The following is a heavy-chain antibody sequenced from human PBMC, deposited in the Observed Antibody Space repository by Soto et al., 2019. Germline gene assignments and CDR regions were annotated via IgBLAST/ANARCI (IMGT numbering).Heavy chain of an antibody. J-gene: IGHJ5*02. CDR1: GGSFSGYY. CDR3: ARRAGIAARGGVPRRWFDP. Sequence: SETLSLTCAVYGGSFSGYYWSWIRQPPGKGLEWIGEINHSGSTNYNPSLKSRVTISVDTSKNPCALKLSSVTAADTAVYYCARRAGIAARGGVPRRWFDPWGQGTRVTVSS. V-gene: IGHV4-34*01. CDR2: INHSGST. D-gene: IGHD6-6*01.